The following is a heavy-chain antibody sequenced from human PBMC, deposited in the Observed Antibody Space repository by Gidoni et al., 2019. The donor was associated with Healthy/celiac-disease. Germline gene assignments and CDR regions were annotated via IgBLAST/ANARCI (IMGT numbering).Heavy chain of an antibody. J-gene: IGHJ4*02. V-gene: IGHV5-10-1*01. D-gene: IGHD2-15*01. CDR2: IDPSDSYT. Sequence: ESLRISCKGSGYSFTSYWISWVRQMPGKGLEWMGRIDPSDSYTNYSPSFQGHVTISADKSISTAYLQWSSLKASDTAMYYCARQGYCSGGSCYLFDYWGQGTLVTVSS. CDR3: ARQGYCSGGSCYLFDY. CDR1: GYSFTSYW.